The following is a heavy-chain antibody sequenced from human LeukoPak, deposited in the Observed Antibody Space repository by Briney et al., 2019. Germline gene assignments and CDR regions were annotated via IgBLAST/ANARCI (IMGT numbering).Heavy chain of an antibody. CDR1: GGSIRSYY. V-gene: IGHV4-59*01. J-gene: IGHJ4*02. D-gene: IGHD3-16*01. CDR2: IYYSGST. CDR3: AREHILGPVDN. Sequence: SETLSLTCTVSGGSIRSYYWSWIRQPPGKGLEWIGYIYYSGSTNYNPSLKSRVTISVDTSKNQFSLKLSSVTAADTAVYYCAREHILGPVDNWGQGTLVTVSS.